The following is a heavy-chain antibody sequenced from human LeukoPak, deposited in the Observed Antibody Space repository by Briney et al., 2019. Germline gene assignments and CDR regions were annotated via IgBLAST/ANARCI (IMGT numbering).Heavy chain of an antibody. D-gene: IGHD3-10*01. CDR2: INSDGSST. V-gene: IGHV3-74*01. Sequence: PGGSLRLSCAASGFTFSSYWMHWVRQAPGKGLVWVSRINSDGSSTSYADSVKGRFTISRDNAKNSLYLQMKSLRADDTALYYCARGRSITLLRGVAISDGFDIWGQGTMVTVSS. CDR1: GFTFSSYW. J-gene: IGHJ3*02. CDR3: ARGRSITLLRGVAISDGFDI.